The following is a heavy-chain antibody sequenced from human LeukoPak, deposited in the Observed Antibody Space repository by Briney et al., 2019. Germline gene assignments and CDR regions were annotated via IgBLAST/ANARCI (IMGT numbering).Heavy chain of an antibody. CDR2: IYHSGST. CDR3: ATTVAAAGMRGLDY. V-gene: IGHV4-4*02. J-gene: IGHJ4*02. D-gene: IGHD6-13*01. CDR1: GGSISSSNW. Sequence: SETLSLTCAVSGGSISSSNWWSWVRQPPGKGLEWIGEIYHSGSTNYNPSLKSRVTISVDKSKNQFSLKLSSVTAADTAVYYCATTVAAAGMRGLDYWGQGTLVTVSS.